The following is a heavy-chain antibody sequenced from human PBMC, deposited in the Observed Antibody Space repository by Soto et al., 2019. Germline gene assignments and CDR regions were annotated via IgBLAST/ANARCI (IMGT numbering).Heavy chain of an antibody. J-gene: IGHJ1*01. D-gene: IGHD3-10*01. CDR1: GDTFNSYL. V-gene: IGHV1-69*17. CDR3: ARESRGAKGAEH. CDR2: IIPIIRVT. Sequence: QVQLVQSGAEVKRPGSSVKVSCESSGDTFNSYLISWVRQAPGQGLEWMGGIIPIIRVTHYAQRFQGRVTMSALSSTGTAYMELPNLGFERTALYSCARESRGAKGAEHWGEGTLVTVSS.